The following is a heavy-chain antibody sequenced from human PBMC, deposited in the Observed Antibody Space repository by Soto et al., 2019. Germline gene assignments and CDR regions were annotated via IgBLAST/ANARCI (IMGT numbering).Heavy chain of an antibody. V-gene: IGHV3-15*01. CDR1: GFTFSNAW. CDR2: IKSKTDGGTT. CDR3: AKDFYESVGSPLNI. J-gene: IGHJ3*02. Sequence: GGSLRLSCAASGFTFSNAWMSWVRQAPGKGLEWVGRIKSKTDGGTTDYAAPVEGRFTISRDNSKNTLYLQMNSLRVEDTAVYRCAKDFYESVGSPLNIWGQGTKVTVSS. D-gene: IGHD3-22*01.